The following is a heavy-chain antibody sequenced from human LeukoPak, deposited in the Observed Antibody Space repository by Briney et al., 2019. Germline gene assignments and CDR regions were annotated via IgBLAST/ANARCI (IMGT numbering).Heavy chain of an antibody. V-gene: IGHV3-23*01. J-gene: IGHJ4*02. D-gene: IGHD2-2*01. CDR1: GFTFSSHA. Sequence: PGGSLRLSCTASGFTFSSHAMTWVRQAPGKGLEWVSIISGTGHTTYYADPVKGRFTISRDNSKNTLYLQMNSLRAEDTAVYYCAKAGRIVVVPAATTTDYFDYWGQGTLVTVSS. CDR3: AKAGRIVVVPAATTTDYFDY. CDR2: ISGTGHTT.